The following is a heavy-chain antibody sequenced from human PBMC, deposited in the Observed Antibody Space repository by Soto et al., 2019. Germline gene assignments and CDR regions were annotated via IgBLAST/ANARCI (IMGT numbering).Heavy chain of an antibody. Sequence: ASGNVSCKASVYTFTSYDINCVRQATGQWLELMGWMNPISGNTGXSQNFQGRVXTTRNESISSAXMEVIXVRSEDTAVYYCAARSGWFHWRQGTLVTVSS. CDR2: MNPISGNT. D-gene: IGHD6-19*01. J-gene: IGHJ4*02. V-gene: IGHV1-8*01. CDR1: VYTFTSYD. CDR3: AARSGWFH.